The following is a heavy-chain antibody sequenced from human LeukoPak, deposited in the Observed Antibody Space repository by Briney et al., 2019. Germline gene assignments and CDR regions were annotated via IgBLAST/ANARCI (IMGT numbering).Heavy chain of an antibody. CDR3: ARGDILTGSYYFGY. V-gene: IGHV4-59*01. D-gene: IGHD3-9*01. Sequence: SETLSLTCTVSGGSISSYYWSWIRQPPGKGLEWIGCIYYSGSTNYNPSLKSRVTISVDTSKNQFSLKLSSVTAADTAVYYCARGDILTGSYYFGYWGQGTLVTVSS. J-gene: IGHJ4*02. CDR1: GGSISSYY. CDR2: IYYSGST.